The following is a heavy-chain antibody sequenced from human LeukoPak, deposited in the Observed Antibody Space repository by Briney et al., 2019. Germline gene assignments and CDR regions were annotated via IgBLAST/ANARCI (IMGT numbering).Heavy chain of an antibody. D-gene: IGHD2-15*01. CDR2: IRYDGSNK. Sequence: PGGSLRLSCAASGFTFSSYGMHWVRQAPGKGLEWVAFIRYDGSNKYYADSVKGRFTISRDNSKNTLYLQMNSLRAEDTAVYYCANRVGCSGGSCYSGYYYYYMDVWDKGTTVTVSS. CDR1: GFTFSSYG. J-gene: IGHJ6*03. V-gene: IGHV3-30*02. CDR3: ANRVGCSGGSCYSGYYYYYMDV.